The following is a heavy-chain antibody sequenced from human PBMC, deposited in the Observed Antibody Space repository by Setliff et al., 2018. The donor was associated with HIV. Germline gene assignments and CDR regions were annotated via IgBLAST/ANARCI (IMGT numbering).Heavy chain of an antibody. CDR2: IFPGDSDT. Sequence: GESLKISCKGSGYSFTTYWIVWVRQMPGKGLGWMGIIFPGDSDTRYSPSFQGQVTFSADKSINTAYLQWGSLKASDTGIYFCARQTSRYITLSPPDYWGQGTLVTVSS. CDR1: GYSFTTYW. D-gene: IGHD3-9*01. J-gene: IGHJ4*02. V-gene: IGHV5-51*01. CDR3: ARQTSRYITLSPPDY.